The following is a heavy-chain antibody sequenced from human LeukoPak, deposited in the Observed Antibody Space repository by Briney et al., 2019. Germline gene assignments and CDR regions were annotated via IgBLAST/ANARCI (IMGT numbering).Heavy chain of an antibody. V-gene: IGHV4-59*11. D-gene: IGHD3-16*01. CDR3: ARFGVDYDMDV. CDR1: GGSISGHY. J-gene: IGHJ6*02. Sequence: SETLSLTCTVSGGSISGHYWTWIRQPPGKGLEWIGQIHYSGRPDYDPSLKSRVTISVDTSKNQLSLKVTSVTGADTAVYYCARFGVDYDMDVWGQGTTVTVSS. CDR2: IHYSGRP.